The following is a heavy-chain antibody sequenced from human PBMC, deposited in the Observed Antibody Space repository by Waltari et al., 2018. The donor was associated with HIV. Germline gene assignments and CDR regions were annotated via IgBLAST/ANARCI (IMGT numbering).Heavy chain of an antibody. V-gene: IGHV4-34*02. CDR3: ARGDYYYYDSSGLDS. D-gene: IGHD3-22*01. CDR2: VNDSGDT. CDR1: GGSFNGYY. Sequence: QQWAAGLPKTSETLSLTCAVSGGSFNGYYWTWIRQSPGRGLEWIGEVNDSGDTNYNSSLKSRATMSVNTFKNQFSLKLMSVTAADTATYYCARGDYYYYDSSGLDSWGQGTPVTVSS. J-gene: IGHJ1*01.